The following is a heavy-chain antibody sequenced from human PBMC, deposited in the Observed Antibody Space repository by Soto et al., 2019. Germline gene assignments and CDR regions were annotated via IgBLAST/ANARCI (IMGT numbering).Heavy chain of an antibody. CDR2: INAGNGNT. D-gene: IGHD6-6*01. V-gene: IGHV1-3*01. CDR3: ARDLEYSSSSGWFDP. CDR1: GYTFTSYA. J-gene: IGHJ5*02. Sequence: QVQLVQSGAEVKKPGASVKVSCKASGYTFTSYAMHWVRQAPGQRLEWMGWINAGNGNTKYSQKFQGRVTITRDTSASTAYMELSSLRSEDTAVYYCARDLEYSSSSGWFDPWGQGTLVTVSS.